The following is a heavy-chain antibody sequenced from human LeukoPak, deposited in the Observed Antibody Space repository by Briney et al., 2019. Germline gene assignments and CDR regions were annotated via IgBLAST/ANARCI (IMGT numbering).Heavy chain of an antibody. Sequence: GASVKVSCKASGYTFTGYYMHWVRQAPGQGLEWMGWTNPNSGGTNYAQKFQGRVTMTEDTSTDTAYMELSSLRSEDTAVYYCATARGVPAAMYYYGMDVWGQGTAVTVSS. J-gene: IGHJ6*02. CDR1: GYTFTGYY. V-gene: IGHV1-2*02. CDR3: ATARGVPAAMYYYGMDV. D-gene: IGHD2-2*01. CDR2: TNPNSGGT.